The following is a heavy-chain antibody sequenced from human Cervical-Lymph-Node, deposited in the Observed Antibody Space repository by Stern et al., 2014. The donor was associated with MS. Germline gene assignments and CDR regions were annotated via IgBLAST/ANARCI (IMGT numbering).Heavy chain of an antibody. CDR2: IWYDGSRK. CDR3: ARASYYRDNSGYFPIDY. V-gene: IGHV3-33*01. D-gene: IGHD3-22*01. J-gene: IGHJ4*02. Sequence: VQLEESGGGVVQPGRSLRLSCAASGFTFRSHGMHWVRQAPGKGPEWVAVIWYDGSRKYYADSVKGRFSISRDNSESTVYLQMNSVRAEDTAVYYCARASYYRDNSGYFPIDYWGQGTLVIVSS. CDR1: GFTFRSHG.